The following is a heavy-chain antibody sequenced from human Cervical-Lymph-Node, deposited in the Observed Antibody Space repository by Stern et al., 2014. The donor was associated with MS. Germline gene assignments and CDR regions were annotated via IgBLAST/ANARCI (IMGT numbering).Heavy chain of an antibody. J-gene: IGHJ4*02. Sequence: QLVQSGTEVKKPGSSVKVSCKASGGTFSSYAISWVRQAPGQGLEWMGQIIPIFGTTNYAQSFQGRVTITADESTTTAYMDLSSLRSGDTAVYYCARGTPKCELPGPFDFWGPGTMVTVSS. CDR3: ARGTPKCELPGPFDF. CDR2: IIPIFGTT. D-gene: IGHD1-26*01. V-gene: IGHV1-69*01. CDR1: GGTFSSYA.